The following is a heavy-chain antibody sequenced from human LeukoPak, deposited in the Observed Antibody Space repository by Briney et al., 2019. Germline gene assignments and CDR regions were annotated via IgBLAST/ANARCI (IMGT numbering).Heavy chain of an antibody. D-gene: IGHD2-8*01. CDR1: GFTFIDSG. CDR2: IRYDGTNE. Sequence: GGSLRLACAASGFTFIDSGMNWVRQASGKGLEWLTFIRYDGTNEYFADSVKGRFTVSRDDSKNTVFLQINSLRADDTSVYYCARSVMMYAPTYYFHYWGQGTLVTVSS. CDR3: ARSVMMYAPTYYFHY. J-gene: IGHJ4*02. V-gene: IGHV3-30*02.